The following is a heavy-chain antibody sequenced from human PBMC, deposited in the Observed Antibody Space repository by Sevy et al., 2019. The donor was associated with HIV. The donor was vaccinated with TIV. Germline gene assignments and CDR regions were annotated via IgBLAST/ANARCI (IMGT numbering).Heavy chain of an antibody. CDR3: ARLSVYYYDSSGYYTTGNAFDI. CDR2: IYSGDST. Sequence: GGSLRLSCAASGFTVSNNYMSWVRQAPGKGLQWVSVIYSGDSTYYADSVKGRFTISRDNCKNTLYLQMNSLRAEDTAAYYCARLSVYYYDSSGYYTTGNAFDIWGQGTMVTVSS. CDR1: GFTVSNNY. J-gene: IGHJ3*02. D-gene: IGHD3-22*01. V-gene: IGHV3-53*01.